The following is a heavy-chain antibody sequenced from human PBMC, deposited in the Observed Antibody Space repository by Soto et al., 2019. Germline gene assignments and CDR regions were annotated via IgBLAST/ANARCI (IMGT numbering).Heavy chain of an antibody. CDR1: SGSISSGIW. CDR3: ARAARNSPFDR. CDR2: IYHSGNT. V-gene: IGHV4-4*02. D-gene: IGHD6-6*01. J-gene: IGHJ4*02. Sequence: QVQLQESGPGLVEPSGTLSLTCTVSSGSISSGIWWNWVRQPPGKGLEWIGEIYHSGNTNYNPSLKSPLTRSVYESKNQFFLSLYSVTAADTAVYYCARAARNSPFDRGGRGVLVTVSS.